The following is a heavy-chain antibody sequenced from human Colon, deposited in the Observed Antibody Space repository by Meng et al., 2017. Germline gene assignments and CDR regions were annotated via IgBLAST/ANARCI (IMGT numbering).Heavy chain of an antibody. CDR3: TTGGGGSYLQDDAFDI. V-gene: IGHV3-15*01. CDR1: GFTFRNAW. Sequence: ESLKISCAASGFTFRNAWMSWVRQAPGKGLEWVGRIKSKTDGGTTDYAAPVKGRFTISRYDSQNTLYLQMNSLKTEDTAVYYCTTGGGGSYLQDDAFDIWGQGTMVTVSS. D-gene: IGHD1-26*01. CDR2: IKSKTDGGTT. J-gene: IGHJ3*02.